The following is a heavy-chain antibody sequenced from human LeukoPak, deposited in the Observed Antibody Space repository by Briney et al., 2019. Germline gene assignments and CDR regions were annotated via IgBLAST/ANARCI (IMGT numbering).Heavy chain of an antibody. D-gene: IGHD3-10*02. V-gene: IGHV3-43*02. CDR2: ISGDGGST. Sequence: GGSLRLSCAASGFTSYDYAMHWVRQAPGKGLEWGSLISGDGGSTYYADSVKGRFTISRDNSKNSLYLQMNSLRTEDTVLYYCAKDSPYVYYDYWGQGTLVTVSS. CDR3: AKDSPYVYYDY. CDR1: GFTSYDYA. J-gene: IGHJ4*02.